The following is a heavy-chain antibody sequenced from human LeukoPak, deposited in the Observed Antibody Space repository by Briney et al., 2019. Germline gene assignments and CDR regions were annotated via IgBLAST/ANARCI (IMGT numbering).Heavy chain of an antibody. Sequence: ASVKVSCKASGYTFTSYYMHWVRQAPGQGLEWMGIINPSGGSTSYAQKFQGRVTMTRDTSTSTVYTELSSLRSEDTAVYYCASDLYYYDSSGYPNYYYGMDVWGQGTTVTVSS. CDR3: ASDLYYYDSSGYPNYYYGMDV. V-gene: IGHV1-46*01. CDR1: GYTFTSYY. D-gene: IGHD3-22*01. J-gene: IGHJ6*02. CDR2: INPSGGST.